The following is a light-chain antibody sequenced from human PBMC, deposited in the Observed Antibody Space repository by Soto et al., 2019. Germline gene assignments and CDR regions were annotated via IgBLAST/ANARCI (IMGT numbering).Light chain of an antibody. CDR2: GNS. J-gene: IGLJ3*02. V-gene: IGLV1-40*01. CDR3: QSYDSSLSGWV. Sequence: QSVLTQPPSVSGAPGQRVTISCTGSSSNIGAGYDVHWYQQLPGTAPKLLIYGNSNRPSGVPDRFSGSKSGTSASLAITGLRAGDEADYYCQSYDSSLSGWVSGGGTKLTVL. CDR1: SSNIGAGYD.